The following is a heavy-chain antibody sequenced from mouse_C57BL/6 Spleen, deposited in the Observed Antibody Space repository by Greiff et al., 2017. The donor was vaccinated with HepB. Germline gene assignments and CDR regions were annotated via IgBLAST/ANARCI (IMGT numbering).Heavy chain of an antibody. CDR3: ARSGAQATWLDY. D-gene: IGHD3-2*02. Sequence: QVQLQQSGAELVKPGASVKISCKASGYAFSSYWMNWVKQRPGKGLEWIGQIYPGDGDTNYNGKFKGKATLTADKSSSTAYMQLSSLTSEDSAVYFCARSGAQATWLDYWGQGTTLTVSS. V-gene: IGHV1-80*01. J-gene: IGHJ2*01. CDR1: GYAFSSYW. CDR2: IYPGDGDT.